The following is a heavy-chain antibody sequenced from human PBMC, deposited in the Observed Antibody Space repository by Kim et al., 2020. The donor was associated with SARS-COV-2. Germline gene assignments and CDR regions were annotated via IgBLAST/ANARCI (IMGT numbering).Heavy chain of an antibody. D-gene: IGHD3-9*01. CDR2: IYYSGST. Sequence: SETLSLTCTVSGGSISSSSYYWGWIRQPPGKGLEWIGSIYYSGSTYYNPSLKSRVTISVDTSKNQFSLKLSSVTAADTAVYYCARGTHVLRYFVWVGPNWFDPWGQGTLVTVSS. CDR1: GGSISSSSYY. V-gene: IGHV4-39*01. J-gene: IGHJ5*02. CDR3: ARGTHVLRYFVWVGPNWFDP.